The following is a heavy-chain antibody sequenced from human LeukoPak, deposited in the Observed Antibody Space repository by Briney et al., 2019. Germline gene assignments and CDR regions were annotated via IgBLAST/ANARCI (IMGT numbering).Heavy chain of an antibody. CDR1: GFTFSSYS. CDR2: IRCSSSTI. V-gene: IGHV3-48*01. J-gene: IGHJ6*03. D-gene: IGHD1-14*01. CDR3: ARDHSGTTNYYYYMDV. Sequence: AGSLTLSCPASGFTFSSYSMNCVRHAQGKGLEWDSYIRCSSSTIYYADSVKGRFTISRDNAKNSLYLQMNSLRAEDTAVYYCARDHSGTTNYYYYMDVWGKGTTVTVSS.